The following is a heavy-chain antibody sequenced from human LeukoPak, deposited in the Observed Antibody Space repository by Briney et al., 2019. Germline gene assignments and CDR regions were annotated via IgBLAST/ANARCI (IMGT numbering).Heavy chain of an antibody. V-gene: IGHV1-2*06. CDR1: GYTFTSYG. J-gene: IGHJ4*02. Sequence: GASVKVSCKASGYTFTSYGISWVRQAPGQGLEWMGRINPNSGGTNYAQKFQGRVTMTRDTSISTAYMELSRLRSDDTAVYYCARVKAVAGKVYWGQGTLVTVSS. CDR3: ARVKAVAGKVY. CDR2: INPNSGGT. D-gene: IGHD6-19*01.